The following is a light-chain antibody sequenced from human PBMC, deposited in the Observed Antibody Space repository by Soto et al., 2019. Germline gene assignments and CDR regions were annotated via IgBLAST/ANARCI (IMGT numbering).Light chain of an antibody. CDR3: LQGEQVPPT. Sequence: IVMTQTPLSLSVTPGQPASISCKSTQSLLNSNGKTYLCWYLQKPGQPPRLLMYEVSRRFSGVPDRFRGSGSGTDFTLRISRVETEDVGVYYFLQGEQVPPTFGQGTKLAIK. J-gene: IGKJ2*01. V-gene: IGKV2-29*03. CDR1: QSLLNSNGKTY. CDR2: EVS.